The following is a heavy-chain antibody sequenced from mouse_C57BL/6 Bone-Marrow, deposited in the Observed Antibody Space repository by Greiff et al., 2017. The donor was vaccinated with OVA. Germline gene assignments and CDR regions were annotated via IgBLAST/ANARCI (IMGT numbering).Heavy chain of an antibody. CDR2: IDPENGDT. J-gene: IGHJ3*01. D-gene: IGHD1-1*02. CDR3: TPLWTRFAY. Sequence: EVQLQQSGAELVRPGASVKLSCTASGFNIKDDYMHWVKQRPEQGLEWIGWIDPENGDTESASKFQGKATITADKSSNTAYLQLSSLTSEDTAVYYCTPLWTRFAYWGQGTLVTVSA. CDR1: GFNIKDDY. V-gene: IGHV14-4*01.